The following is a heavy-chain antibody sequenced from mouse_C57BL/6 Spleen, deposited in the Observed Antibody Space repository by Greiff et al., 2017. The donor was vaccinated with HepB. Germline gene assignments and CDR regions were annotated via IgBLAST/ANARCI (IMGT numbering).Heavy chain of an antibody. D-gene: IGHD3-2*02. CDR3: ARPAQATAWFAY. V-gene: IGHV1-82*01. CDR1: GYAFSSSW. CDR2: IYPGDGDT. J-gene: IGHJ3*01. Sequence: VQLQQSGPELVKPGASVKISCKASGYAFSSSWMNWVKQRPGKGLEWIGRIYPGDGDTNYNGKFKGKATLTADKSSSTANMQLSSLTSEDSAVYVCARPAQATAWFAYWGQGTLVTVSA.